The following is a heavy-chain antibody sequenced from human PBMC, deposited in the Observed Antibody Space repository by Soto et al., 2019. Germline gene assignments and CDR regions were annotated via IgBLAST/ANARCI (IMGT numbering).Heavy chain of an antibody. CDR3: ARVLTSRPVY. Sequence: GGSLKISCKGSGYSFTSYWIAWVRQMPGKGLEWMGIMYPGDSDGRYSPSFQGQVTMSADKSISTAYLQWSSLKASDTAMYYCARVLTSRPVYWGQGTLVTVSS. V-gene: IGHV5-51*01. CDR1: GYSFTSYW. D-gene: IGHD6-6*01. J-gene: IGHJ4*02. CDR2: MYPGDSDG.